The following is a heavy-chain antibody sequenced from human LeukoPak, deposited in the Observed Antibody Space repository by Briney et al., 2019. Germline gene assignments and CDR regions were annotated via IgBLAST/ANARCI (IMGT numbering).Heavy chain of an antibody. CDR1: GFSFSSYW. CDR2: IKQDGSEE. D-gene: IGHD3-10*01. CDR3: ARSSFGWFDP. Sequence: PGGSLRLSCAASGFSFSSYWMSWVRQAPGKGLEWVANIKQDGSEEYYVDSVKGRFTISRDNAKNSLHLQMNGLRAEDTALYYCARSSFGWFDPWGQGTLVTVSS. V-gene: IGHV3-7*01. J-gene: IGHJ5*02.